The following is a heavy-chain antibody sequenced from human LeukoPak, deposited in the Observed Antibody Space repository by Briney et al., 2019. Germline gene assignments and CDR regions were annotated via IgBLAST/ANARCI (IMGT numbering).Heavy chain of an antibody. CDR3: ARDRVVYSGYDHDY. CDR1: GFTFSSYW. Sequence: GGSLRLSCAASGFTFSSYWMSWVRQAPGKGLEWVVNIKQDGSEKYYVDSVKGRFTISRDNAKNSLYLQMNSLRAEDTAVYYCARDRVVYSGYDHDYWGQGTLVTVSS. V-gene: IGHV3-7*01. D-gene: IGHD5-12*01. CDR2: IKQDGSEK. J-gene: IGHJ4*02.